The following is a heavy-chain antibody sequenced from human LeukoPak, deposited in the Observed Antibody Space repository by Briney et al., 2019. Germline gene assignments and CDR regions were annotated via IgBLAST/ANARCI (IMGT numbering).Heavy chain of an antibody. Sequence: SETLSLTCTVSGGSISSYYWSWIRQPPGKGLEWIAYIYYSGSTNYNPSLKSRVTISVDTSKNQFSLKLSSVTAADTAVYYCARGNYDILTGYYPLLDYWGQGTLVTVSS. D-gene: IGHD3-9*01. CDR2: IYYSGST. CDR1: GGSISSYY. CDR3: ARGNYDILTGYYPLLDY. V-gene: IGHV4-59*01. J-gene: IGHJ4*02.